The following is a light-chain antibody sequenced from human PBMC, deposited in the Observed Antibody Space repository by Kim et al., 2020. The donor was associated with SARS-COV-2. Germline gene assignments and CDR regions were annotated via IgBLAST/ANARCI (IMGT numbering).Light chain of an antibody. J-gene: IGKJ1*01. Sequence: SASVGDRVTITCRASQSVSRWLAWYQQKPGKAHKLLIYDASDLESGVPSRFSGSGSGTQFTLTISSLQPDDFATYYCQQYNDYWTFGQGTKVDIK. CDR1: QSVSRW. V-gene: IGKV1-5*01. CDR3: QQYNDYWT. CDR2: DAS.